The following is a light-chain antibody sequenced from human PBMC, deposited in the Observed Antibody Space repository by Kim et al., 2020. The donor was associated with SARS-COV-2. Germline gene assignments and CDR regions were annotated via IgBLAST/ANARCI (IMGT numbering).Light chain of an antibody. CDR1: QSISDN. Sequence: ETVMTQSPATLSVSPGERATLSCRASQSISDNLAWYQQKPGQVPRLVIYAASTRATGVSARFSGSGSGTEFTLTISRLQSEDLATYYCQQYNDWPPFFGQGTKLEI. CDR3: QQYNDWPPF. J-gene: IGKJ2*01. V-gene: IGKV3-15*01. CDR2: AAS.